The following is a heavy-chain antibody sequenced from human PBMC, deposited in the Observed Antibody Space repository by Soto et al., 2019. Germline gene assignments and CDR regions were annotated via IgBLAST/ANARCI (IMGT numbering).Heavy chain of an antibody. J-gene: IGHJ4*02. CDR3: ARGSYYSGWV. D-gene: IGHD6-19*01. Sequence: SRTLSFTWAISGDSVSSTSTAWSWIRQSPSRGLEWLGRTYYRSKWYSDYAVSVKSRITINPDTSKNQFSLQLNSVTPEDTAVYYCARGSYYSGWVWGQGTLVTVSS. CDR1: GDSVSSTSTA. CDR2: TYYRSKWYS. V-gene: IGHV6-1*01.